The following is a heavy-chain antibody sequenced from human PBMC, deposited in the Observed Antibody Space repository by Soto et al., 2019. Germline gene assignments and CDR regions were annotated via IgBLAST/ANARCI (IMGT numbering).Heavy chain of an antibody. J-gene: IGHJ4*02. V-gene: IGHV3-23*01. Sequence: EVQLLESGGGLIHPGGSLRLSCAASGFIFRNYAMSWVRQAPGKGLEWVSGISGSGGRTYYGDSVKGRFTISRDNSKNRLYLQMNSLRAEDPAIYYCANVMIDFGGAPADYWGQGMVVIVSS. D-gene: IGHD3-16*01. CDR2: ISGSGGRT. CDR1: GFIFRNYA. CDR3: ANVMIDFGGAPADY.